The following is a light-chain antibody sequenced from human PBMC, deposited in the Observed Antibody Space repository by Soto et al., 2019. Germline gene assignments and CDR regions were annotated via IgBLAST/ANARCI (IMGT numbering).Light chain of an antibody. Sequence: DIQMTQSPSTLSASVGDRVTITCRASQSVSFWLAWYQQKPGKAPKLLIYKASHLESGVPSRFSGGGFGTEFTLTISSLQPDDFATYYCQHYNSYSEAFGQGTKVDI. CDR1: QSVSFW. CDR3: QHYNSYSEA. V-gene: IGKV1-5*03. CDR2: KAS. J-gene: IGKJ1*01.